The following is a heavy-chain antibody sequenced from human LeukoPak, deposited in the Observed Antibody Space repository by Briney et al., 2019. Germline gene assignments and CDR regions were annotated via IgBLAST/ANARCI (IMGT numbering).Heavy chain of an antibody. CDR2: IIPIFGTA. V-gene: IGHV1-69*13. D-gene: IGHD3-10*01. CDR1: GGTFSSYA. Sequence: ASVKVSCKASGGTFSSYAISRVRQAPGQGLEWMGGIIPIFGTANYAQKFQGRVTITADESTSTAYMELSSLRSEDTAVYYCARDVALWFGELRLDIWGQGTMVTVSS. CDR3: ARDVALWFGELRLDI. J-gene: IGHJ3*02.